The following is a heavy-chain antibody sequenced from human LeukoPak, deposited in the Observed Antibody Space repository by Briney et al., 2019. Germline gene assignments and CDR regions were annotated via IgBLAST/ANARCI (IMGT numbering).Heavy chain of an antibody. CDR1: GGSISISSSY. J-gene: IGHJ4*02. Sequence: SETLSLTCTVSGGSISISSSYCGWIRQPPGKGLEWIGSIYYSGSSFDNPARKSRVTISVDTSKKQFSLKLSYVTAADTAVYYCARHNGRGYSGYDPPRFDYWGQGTLVTVSS. V-gene: IGHV4-39*01. CDR2: IYYSGSS. D-gene: IGHD5-12*01. CDR3: ARHNGRGYSGYDPPRFDY.